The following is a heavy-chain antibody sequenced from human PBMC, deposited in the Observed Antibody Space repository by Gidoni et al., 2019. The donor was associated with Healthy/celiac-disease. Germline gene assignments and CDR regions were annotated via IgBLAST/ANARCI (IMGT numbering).Heavy chain of an antibody. J-gene: IGHJ4*02. Sequence: QVQLVESGGGVVQPGRSLRLSCAASGFTFRSYGMHWVRQAPGQGLEWVAVIWYDGSNKYYADSVKGRFTISRDNSKNTLYLQMNSLRAEDTAVYYCARDGRIAVAGPIDYWGQGTLVTVSS. CDR1: GFTFRSYG. CDR3: ARDGRIAVAGPIDY. D-gene: IGHD6-19*01. CDR2: IWYDGSNK. V-gene: IGHV3-33*01.